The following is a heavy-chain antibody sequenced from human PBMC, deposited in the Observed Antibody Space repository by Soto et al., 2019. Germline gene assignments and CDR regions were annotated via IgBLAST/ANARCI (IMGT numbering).Heavy chain of an antibody. CDR1: GASMSSYY. CDR2: IYHSGST. CDR3: ARAPRGNYGYPSYFDY. Sequence: SETLSLTCNVSGASMSSYYWSWVRQPPGKGLEWIGYIYHSGSTNYSPSLKSRVTVSVDTSKNQFSLKLSSVTAADTAVYYCARAPRGNYGYPSYFDYWGQGTLVTVSS. V-gene: IGHV4-59*01. J-gene: IGHJ4*02. D-gene: IGHD3-10*01.